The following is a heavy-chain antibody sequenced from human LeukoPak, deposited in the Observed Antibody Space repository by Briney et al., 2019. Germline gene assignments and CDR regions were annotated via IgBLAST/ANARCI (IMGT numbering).Heavy chain of an antibody. CDR3: AKDLWFGEFAADY. D-gene: IGHD3-10*01. V-gene: IGHV3-30*18. CDR1: GFTFSSYG. J-gene: IGHJ4*02. CDR2: ISYDGSNK. Sequence: PGRSLRLSCAASGFTFSSYGMHWVRQAPGKGLEWVAVISYDGSNKYYADSVKGRFTISRDNSKNTLYLQMNSLRAEDTAVYYCAKDLWFGEFAADYWGQGTLVTVSS.